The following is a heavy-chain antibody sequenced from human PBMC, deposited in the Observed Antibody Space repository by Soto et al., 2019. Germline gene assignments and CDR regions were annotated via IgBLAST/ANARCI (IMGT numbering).Heavy chain of an antibody. D-gene: IGHD2-15*01. Sequence: PGGSLKISCKASGYIFTNFWIGWVRQLPGKGLEWMGIVYPGDSDTRYTPSFQGQVTISADKSINTAYLQWRSLKASDTAMYYCEIRGSFRAPDYCGQGNLVTVSS. CDR2: VYPGDSDT. CDR3: EIRGSFRAPDY. J-gene: IGHJ4*02. CDR1: GYIFTNFW. V-gene: IGHV5-51*01.